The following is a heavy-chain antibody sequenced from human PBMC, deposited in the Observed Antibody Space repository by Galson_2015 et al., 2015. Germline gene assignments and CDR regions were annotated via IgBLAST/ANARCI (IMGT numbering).Heavy chain of an antibody. D-gene: IGHD2-8*02. CDR1: GFTFGDYA. V-gene: IGHV3-9*01. CDR2: ISWNSRSI. J-gene: IGHJ4*02. Sequence: SLRLSCAASGFTFGDYAMHWVRQAPGKGLEWVSGISWNSRSIGYEDSVKGRFTISRDNAKNSLYLQMNSLRAEDTAFYYCAKAQYCSGAVCYTFDHWGQGTLVTVSS. CDR3: AKAQYCSGAVCYTFDH.